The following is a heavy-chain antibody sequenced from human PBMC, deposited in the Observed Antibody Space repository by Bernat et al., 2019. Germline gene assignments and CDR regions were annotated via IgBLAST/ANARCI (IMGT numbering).Heavy chain of an antibody. CDR3: ARYYYDSSGYSYYFDY. V-gene: IGHV4-39*07. D-gene: IGHD3-22*01. CDR2: VYYSGST. J-gene: IGHJ4*02. CDR1: GGSISSTTYY. Sequence: QLQLQESGPGPVKPSETLSLTCTVSGGSISSTTYYWGWIRQPPGKGLEWIGTVYYSGSTNYNPSLKSRVTISVDTSKNQFSLKLSSVTAADTAVYYCARYYYDSSGYSYYFDYWGQGTLVTVSS.